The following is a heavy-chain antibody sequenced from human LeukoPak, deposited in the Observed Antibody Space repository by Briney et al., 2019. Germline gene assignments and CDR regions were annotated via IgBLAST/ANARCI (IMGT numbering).Heavy chain of an antibody. CDR3: ASLVTTRYYFDY. CDR2: IYYGGGT. J-gene: IGHJ4*02. V-gene: IGHV4-59*01. D-gene: IGHD5-12*01. Sequence: SETLSLTRTVSGGSISSYYWSWIRQPPGKGLEWIGYIYYGGGTNTNSSVKIRVTISVAPSKNQFSLRLTSVTAADTAVYFCASLVTTRYYFDYWGQGTLVTVSS. CDR1: GGSISSYY.